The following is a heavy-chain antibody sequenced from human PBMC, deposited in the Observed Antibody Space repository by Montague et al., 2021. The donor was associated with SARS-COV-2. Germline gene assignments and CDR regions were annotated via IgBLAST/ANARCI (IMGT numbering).Heavy chain of an antibody. CDR1: GDSITNLY. Sequence: SETLSLTCSVSGDSITNLYWSWIRQPAGKGLEWIGRIHFTGKATFSPFFSSRLTMSADTSKNQFSLKLPSVTAADTAIYFCARDRFAFGAGGQGTIDFWGQGTLVTVSS. CDR3: ARDRFAFGAGGQGTIDF. J-gene: IGHJ4*01. V-gene: IGHV4-4*07. D-gene: IGHD3-10*01. CDR2: IHFTGKA.